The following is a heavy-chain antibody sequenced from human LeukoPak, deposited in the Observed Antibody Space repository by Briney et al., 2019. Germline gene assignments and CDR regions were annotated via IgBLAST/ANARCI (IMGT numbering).Heavy chain of an antibody. CDR2: IKEDGSEK. J-gene: IGHJ4*02. CDR1: GFTFSFYW. V-gene: IGHV3-7*01. D-gene: IGHD3-10*01. CDR3: ARDTHLSYAAGFDC. Sequence: GGSLRLSCEATGFTFSFYWMSWVRQAPGKGLEWVANIKEDGSEKNYIDSVKGRFTISRDNAKNSLYLQMTSLRAEDTALYYCARDTHLSYAAGFDCWGQGTRVTVSS.